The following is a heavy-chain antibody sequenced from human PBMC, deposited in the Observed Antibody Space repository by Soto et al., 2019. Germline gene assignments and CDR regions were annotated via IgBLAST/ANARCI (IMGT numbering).Heavy chain of an antibody. CDR3: AQADLDTSRATTWFAP. J-gene: IGHJ5*02. Sequence: QITLKESGPTLVKPTQTLTLTCTFSGFSLSTYGVGVGWIRQPPGKALEWLALIYWDDDRRYSPSLKSRLTITKDTSKTQVVLTLTNMEPVDTATYYCAQADLDTSRATTWFAPWGKGTLVTVSS. CDR2: IYWDDDR. V-gene: IGHV2-5*02. D-gene: IGHD5-18*01. CDR1: GFSLSTYGVG.